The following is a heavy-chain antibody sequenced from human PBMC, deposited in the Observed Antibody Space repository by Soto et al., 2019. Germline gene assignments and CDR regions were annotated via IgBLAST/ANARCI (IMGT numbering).Heavy chain of an antibody. CDR1: GGSFSGYY. V-gene: IGHV4-34*01. D-gene: IGHD3-3*01. Sequence: PSETLSLTCAVYGGSFSGYYWSWIRQPPGKGLEWIGEINHSGSTNYNPSLKSRVTISVDTSKNQFSLKLSSVTAADTAVYYCARRYYDFWSGYYFWGSERNWFDPWGQGTLDIVSS. CDR3: ARRYYDFWSGYYFWGSERNWFDP. CDR2: INHSGST. J-gene: IGHJ5*02.